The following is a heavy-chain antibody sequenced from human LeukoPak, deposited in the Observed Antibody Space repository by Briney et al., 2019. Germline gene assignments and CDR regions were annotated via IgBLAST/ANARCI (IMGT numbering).Heavy chain of an antibody. D-gene: IGHD3-22*01. Sequence: PSETLSLTCYVSGYSISSGYYWGWIRQPPGKGLEWIGYIYYSGSTNYNPSLKSRVTISVDTSKNQFSLKLSSVTAADTAVYYCARAASSGYYILEGWFDPWGQGTLVTVSS. J-gene: IGHJ5*02. CDR3: ARAASSGYYILEGWFDP. V-gene: IGHV4-61*01. CDR1: GYSISSGYY. CDR2: IYYSGST.